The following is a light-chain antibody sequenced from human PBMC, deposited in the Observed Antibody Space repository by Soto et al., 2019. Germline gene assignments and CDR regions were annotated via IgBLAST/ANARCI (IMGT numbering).Light chain of an antibody. V-gene: IGKV3-15*01. J-gene: IGKJ1*01. CDR3: QQYNNWPFWT. Sequence: EIVMTQSPATLSVSPGERATLSCRASQSVSSNLAWYQQKPGQAPRLLIYVASTRATGIPARFSGSGSGTEFTLTISSLQSEDFAVYYCQQYNNWPFWTFGQGTKVEIK. CDR1: QSVSSN. CDR2: VAS.